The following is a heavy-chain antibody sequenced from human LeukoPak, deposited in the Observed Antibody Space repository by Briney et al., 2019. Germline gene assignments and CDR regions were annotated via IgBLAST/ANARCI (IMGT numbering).Heavy chain of an antibody. Sequence: GGALRLSCEACGFSFSSYGMSWVRQAPGKGLEGVSTINYSGDSTFYANSVKGRFTISRDNSNNGLFLHMNSLRADDTAVYYCAKDGEYFSGWYPLYWYFDLWGRGTLVSVSS. CDR2: INYSGDST. V-gene: IGHV3-23*01. D-gene: IGHD6-13*01. CDR1: GFSFSSYG. CDR3: AKDGEYFSGWYPLYWYFDL. J-gene: IGHJ2*01.